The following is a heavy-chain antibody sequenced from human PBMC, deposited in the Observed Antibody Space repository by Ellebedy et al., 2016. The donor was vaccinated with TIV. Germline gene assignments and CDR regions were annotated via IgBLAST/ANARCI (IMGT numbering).Heavy chain of an antibody. Sequence: MPSETLSLTCAVYGGSFICYYWSWIRQPPGKGLEWIGEINHSGSTNYNPSLKSRVTISVDTSKNQFSLNLSSVTAADTAVYYCARVGRTMVRGVTYYYYYGMDVWGQGTTVTVSS. V-gene: IGHV4-34*01. CDR3: ARVGRTMVRGVTYYYYYGMDV. D-gene: IGHD3-10*01. J-gene: IGHJ6*02. CDR1: GGSFICYY. CDR2: INHSGST.